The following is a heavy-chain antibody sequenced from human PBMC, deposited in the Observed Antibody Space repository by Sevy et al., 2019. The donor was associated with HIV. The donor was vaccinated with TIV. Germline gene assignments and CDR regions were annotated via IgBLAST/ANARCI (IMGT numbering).Heavy chain of an antibody. V-gene: IGHV3-53*01. Sequence: GGSLRLSCAASGFTVSSNYMSWVRQAPGKGLEWVSVIYSGGSTYYADSVKGRFTISRDNSKNRLYLQMNSLRAEDTAVYYCARGRYGDYVYSYWGQGTLVTVSS. CDR2: IYSGGST. CDR1: GFTVSSNY. CDR3: ARGRYGDYVYSY. J-gene: IGHJ4*02. D-gene: IGHD4-17*01.